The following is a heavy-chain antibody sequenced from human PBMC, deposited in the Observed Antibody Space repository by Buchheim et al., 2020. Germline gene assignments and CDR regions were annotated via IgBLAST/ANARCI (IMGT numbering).Heavy chain of an antibody. V-gene: IGHV4-59*01. CDR3: ARGRDYYDSSGYYFDY. CDR1: GGSISSYY. J-gene: IGHJ4*02. D-gene: IGHD3-22*01. Sequence: QVQLQESGPGLVKPSETLSLTCTVSGGSISSYYWSWIRHPPGKGLDWIGYIYYSGSPKYNPSLKSRVTISVNTSQNQFSLKLSSVTAADTAVYYCARGRDYYDSSGYYFDYWGQGTL. CDR2: IYYSGSP.